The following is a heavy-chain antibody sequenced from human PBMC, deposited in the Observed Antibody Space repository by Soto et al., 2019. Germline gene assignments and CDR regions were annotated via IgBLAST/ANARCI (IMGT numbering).Heavy chain of an antibody. CDR3: AGEWGSFDS. D-gene: IGHD3-16*01. V-gene: IGHV4-34*01. Sequence: PSETLSLTCAVHGGSLSDYHWSWIRQSLGKGLEWIGEISHSGDTNYNSSLKGRLSISLDTSNKKCSVKLSSVTAVDKAVYYCAGEWGSFDSWGKGTQVTVSS. CDR2: ISHSGDT. J-gene: IGHJ4*02. CDR1: GGSLSDYH.